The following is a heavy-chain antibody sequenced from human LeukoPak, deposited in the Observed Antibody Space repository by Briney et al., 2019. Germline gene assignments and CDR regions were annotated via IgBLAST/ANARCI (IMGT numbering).Heavy chain of an antibody. D-gene: IGHD1-26*01. Sequence: SETLSLTCAVSGGSILSTNWWSWVRQPPGKGLEWIGEDHLNGATNYNPSVEGRVTMSIDKSKNPLSLEVISVTAADTAMYYCTRESGAFSPFGFWGQGTLVTVSS. J-gene: IGHJ4*02. CDR3: TRESGAFSPFGF. CDR2: DHLNGAT. V-gene: IGHV4-4*02. CDR1: GGSILSTNW.